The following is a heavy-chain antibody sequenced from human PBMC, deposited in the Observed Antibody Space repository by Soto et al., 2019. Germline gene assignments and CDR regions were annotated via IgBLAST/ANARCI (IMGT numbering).Heavy chain of an antibody. V-gene: IGHV3-23*01. D-gene: IGHD6-13*01. CDR1: GFTFSTYA. CDR2: ISGGGGTA. Sequence: EVQLLESGGGLVQPEGSLRLSCAASGFTFSTYAMSWVRQAPGKGLEWVSGISGGGGTAYYADSVKGRFTISRDNSKNTLYLQVNSLRAEDTAVYYCAKDQAAAGTISRYFQNWSQGTLVTVSS. J-gene: IGHJ1*01. CDR3: AKDQAAAGTISRYFQN.